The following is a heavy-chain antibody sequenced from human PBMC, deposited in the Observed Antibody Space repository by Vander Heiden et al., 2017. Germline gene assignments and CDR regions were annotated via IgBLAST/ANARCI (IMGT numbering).Heavy chain of an antibody. CDR1: GFPFSSYD. D-gene: IGHD5-12*01. CDR2: IWYDGSNK. V-gene: IGHV3-33*01. J-gene: IGHJ4*02. CDR3: ARGDETYSGSDYYFDY. Sequence: QVQLVASGGGVVQPGRSLRLSCAASGFPFSSYDMHWVRQAPGKGLEWVAVIWYDGSNKYYADSVKGRFTISRDNSKNTLYVQMNSLRAEDSAVYYCARGDETYSGSDYYFDYWGQGTLVTVSS.